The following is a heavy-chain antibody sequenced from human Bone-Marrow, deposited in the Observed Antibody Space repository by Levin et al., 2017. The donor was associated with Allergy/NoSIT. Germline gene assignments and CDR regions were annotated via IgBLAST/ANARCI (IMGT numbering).Heavy chain of an antibody. CDR1: GGSFSGYY. Sequence: SETLSLTCAVYGGSFSGYYWSWIRQPPGKGLEWIGEINHSGSTNYNPSLKSRVTISVDTSKNQFSLKLSSVTAADTAVYYCARRVRAYSSGWPSAYYFDYWGQGTLVTVSS. V-gene: IGHV4-34*01. CDR3: ARRVRAYSSGWPSAYYFDY. CDR2: INHSGST. D-gene: IGHD6-19*01. J-gene: IGHJ4*02.